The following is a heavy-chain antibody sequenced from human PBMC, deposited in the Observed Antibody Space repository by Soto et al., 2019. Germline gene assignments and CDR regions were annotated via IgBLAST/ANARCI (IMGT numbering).Heavy chain of an antibody. CDR3: ARECGGDCLDAFDI. CDR2: IYHGGTT. Sequence: SETLSLTCTVSGGSISSGGYSWNWIRQPPGKGLELIGYIYHGGTTYYNPTLKSRVTISLDESKNQYSLNLRFVTAADTAVYYCARECGGDCLDAFDIWGQGTMVTVSS. CDR1: GGSISSGGYS. D-gene: IGHD2-21*02. V-gene: IGHV4-30-2*01. J-gene: IGHJ3*02.